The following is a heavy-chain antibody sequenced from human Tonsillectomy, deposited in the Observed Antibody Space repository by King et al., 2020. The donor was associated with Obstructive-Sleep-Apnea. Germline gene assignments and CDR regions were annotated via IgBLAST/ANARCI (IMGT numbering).Heavy chain of an antibody. CDR2: IRYDGSNK. CDR3: AVLEGGLRYFDWSLNPIFDY. CDR1: GFTFSSYG. J-gene: IGHJ4*02. V-gene: IGHV3-30*02. D-gene: IGHD3-9*01. Sequence: VQLVESGGGVVQPGRSLRLSCAASGFTFSSYGMHWVRQAPGKGLEWVAFIRYDGSNKYYADSVKGRFTISRDNSKNTLYLQMNSLRAEDTAVYYCAVLEGGLRYFDWSLNPIFDYWGQGTLVTVSS.